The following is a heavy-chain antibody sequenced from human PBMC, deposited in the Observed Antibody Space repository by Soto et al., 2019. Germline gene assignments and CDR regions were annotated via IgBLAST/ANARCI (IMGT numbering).Heavy chain of an antibody. Sequence: GASLKISCKGSGYSFTSYWISWVRQMPGKGLEWMGRIDPSDSYTNYSPSFQGHVTISADKSISTAYLQWSSLKASDTAMYYCARRPRQYSSGPRFGYGMDVWGQGTTVTVSS. V-gene: IGHV5-10-1*01. J-gene: IGHJ6*02. CDR2: IDPSDSYT. CDR1: GYSFTSYW. CDR3: ARRPRQYSSGPRFGYGMDV. D-gene: IGHD6-19*01.